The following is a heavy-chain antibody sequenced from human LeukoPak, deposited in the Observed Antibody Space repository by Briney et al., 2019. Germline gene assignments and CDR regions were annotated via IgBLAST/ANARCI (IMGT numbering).Heavy chain of an antibody. V-gene: IGHV3-21*01. CDR1: GFAFNTYT. J-gene: IGHJ5*02. Sequence: GGSLRLSCAASGFAFNTYTMNWVRQAPGKGLEWVSSISSSSYDIYYADSVKGRFTISGDNAKNSLYLQMNSLRPEDTAVYYCTRDATGTTFDPWGQGTLVTVSS. CDR2: ISSSSYDI. CDR3: TRDATGTTFDP. D-gene: IGHD1-7*01.